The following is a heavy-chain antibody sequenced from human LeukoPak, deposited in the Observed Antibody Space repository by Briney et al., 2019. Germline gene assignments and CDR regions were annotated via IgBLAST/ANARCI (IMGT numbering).Heavy chain of an antibody. D-gene: IGHD1-1*01. Sequence: PSQTLSLTCTVSAASISSDSDYWGWLRQPAGKGLEWIGRIYSGSTDYNPSLRSRLTISVDTSKNQFSLKLSSVTAADTAVYYCARGRVSGTTLYFDYWGQGTLFSVSS. CDR3: ARGRVSGTTLYFDY. CDR1: AASISSDSDY. CDR2: IYSGST. J-gene: IGHJ4*02. V-gene: IGHV4-61*02.